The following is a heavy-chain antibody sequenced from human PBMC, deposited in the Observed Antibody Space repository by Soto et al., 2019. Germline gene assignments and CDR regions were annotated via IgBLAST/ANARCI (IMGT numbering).Heavy chain of an antibody. CDR3: ARAGYYDFWSCYYSHAFDI. Sequence: QVQLQESGPGLVKPSETLSLTCTVSGGSISSYYWSWIRQPAGKGLEWIGRIYTSGSTNYNPSLKSRVTMSVDTSKNQFSLKLSSVTAADTAVYYCARAGYYDFWSCYYSHAFDIWGQGTMVTVSS. J-gene: IGHJ3*02. CDR1: GGSISSYY. V-gene: IGHV4-4*07. D-gene: IGHD3-3*01. CDR2: IYTSGST.